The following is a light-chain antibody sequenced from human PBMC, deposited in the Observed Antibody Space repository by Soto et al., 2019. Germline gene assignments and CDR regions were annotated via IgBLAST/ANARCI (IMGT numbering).Light chain of an antibody. CDR2: DAS. J-gene: IGKJ1*01. CDR3: HQYNTYLWT. V-gene: IGKV1-5*01. Sequence: DFPMTQSPSTLSASVGDRVTITCRASQNIRSRLAWFQQKPGKAPKLLIYDASSLESGVPQRFSGSGSGTEFTLTISSLQTDDFATYYCHQYNTYLWTFGQGTKVDIK. CDR1: QNIRSR.